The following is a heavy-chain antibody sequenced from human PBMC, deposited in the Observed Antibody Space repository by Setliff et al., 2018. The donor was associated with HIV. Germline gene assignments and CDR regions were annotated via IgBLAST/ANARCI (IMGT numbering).Heavy chain of an antibody. CDR1: GFTFENFG. CDR2: VTYDGRRT. J-gene: IGHJ4*02. Sequence: GGSLRLSCTVSGFTFENFGLHWVRQAPGKGLEWVSGVTYDGRRTFYTDAVKGRFTISRDNSNNTLYLQVSSLRPEDTAVYYCASARIPTGGMSTSFDYWGQGTPVTVSS. V-gene: IGHV3-30*19. CDR3: ASARIPTGGMSTSFDY. D-gene: IGHD2-15*01.